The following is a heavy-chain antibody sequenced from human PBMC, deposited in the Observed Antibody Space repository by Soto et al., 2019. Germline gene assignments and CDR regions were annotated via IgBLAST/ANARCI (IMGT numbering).Heavy chain of an antibody. Sequence: QVQLQESGPGLVKPSGTLSLTCAVSGVSISSHDWWTWVRQPPGKGLEWIGESHESGNTNYNSSPESRVPISLDKSKNQFSLKLTAVSVADTAVYYCATRDSGRFYWGQGTLVTVSS. J-gene: IGHJ4*02. CDR2: SHESGNT. D-gene: IGHD5-12*01. CDR1: GVSISSHDW. V-gene: IGHV4-4*02. CDR3: ATRDSGRFY.